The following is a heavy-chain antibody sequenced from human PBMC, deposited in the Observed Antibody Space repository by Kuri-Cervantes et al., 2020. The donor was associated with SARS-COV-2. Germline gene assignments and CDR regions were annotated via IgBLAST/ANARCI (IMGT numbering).Heavy chain of an antibody. CDR1: GYTFTSYD. J-gene: IGHJ6*02. CDR3: ARDRGSSGWSWVYYYYYGMDV. D-gene: IGHD6-19*01. V-gene: IGHV1-8*01. Sequence: ASVKVSCKASGYTFTSYDINWVRQATGQGLEWMGWMNPNSGNTGYAQKFQGRVTMTTDTSTSTAYMELRSLRSDDTAVYYCARDRGSSGWSWVYYYYYGMDVWGQGATVTVSS. CDR2: MNPNSGNT.